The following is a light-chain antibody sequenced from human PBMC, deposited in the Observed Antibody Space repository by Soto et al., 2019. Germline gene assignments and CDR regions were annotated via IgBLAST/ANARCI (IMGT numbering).Light chain of an antibody. CDR2: EVS. J-gene: IGLJ1*01. CDR3: ISYAGSNNPYV. CDR1: SSDVGGYNY. V-gene: IGLV2-8*01. Sequence: QSVLTQPPSASGSPGQSVTISSTGTSSDVGGYNYVSWYQQHPGKAPKLMIYEVSKRPSGVPDRFSGSKSGNTASLTVSGLQAEDEADYYCISYAGSNNPYVFGTGTKLTVL.